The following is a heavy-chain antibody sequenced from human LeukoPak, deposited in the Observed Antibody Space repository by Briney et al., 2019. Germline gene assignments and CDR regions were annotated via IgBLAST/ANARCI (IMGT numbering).Heavy chain of an antibody. CDR1: GGSISSGGYY. J-gene: IGHJ5*02. V-gene: IGHV4-31*03. CDR3: ARGDGGYDILTGYYLGWFDP. CDR2: IYYSRST. D-gene: IGHD3-9*01. Sequence: SQTLSLTCTVSGGSISSGGYYWSWIRQHPGKGLEWIGYIYYSRSTYYNPSLKSRVTISVDTSKNQFSLKLSSVTAADTAVYYCARGDGGYDILTGYYLGWFDPWGQGTLVTVSS.